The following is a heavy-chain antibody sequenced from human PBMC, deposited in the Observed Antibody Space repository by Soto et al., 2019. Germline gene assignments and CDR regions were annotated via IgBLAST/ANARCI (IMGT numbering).Heavy chain of an antibody. J-gene: IGHJ5*02. CDR1: GGTFSSYA. CDR3: ESKVSGAKSRWFDP. Sequence: SVKVSCKASGGTFSSYAISWVRQAPGQGLEWMGGIIPIFGTANYAQKFQGRVTITADESTSTAYMELSSLRSEDTAVYYCESKVSGAKSRWFDPWGQGTLVTVSS. D-gene: IGHD3-10*01. V-gene: IGHV1-69*13. CDR2: IIPIFGTA.